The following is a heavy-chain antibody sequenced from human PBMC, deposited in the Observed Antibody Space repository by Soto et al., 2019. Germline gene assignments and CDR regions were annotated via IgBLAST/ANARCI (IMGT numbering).Heavy chain of an antibody. V-gene: IGHV1-46*03. D-gene: IGHD1-26*01. CDR3: ARSWDEQTPSDY. CDR1: GYTFTSYY. CDR2: INPSGGST. J-gene: IGHJ4*02. Sequence: ASVKVSCTASGYTFTSYYMHWVRQAPGQGLEWMGIINPSGGSTSYAQKFQGRVTMTRDTSTSTVYMELSSLISGDTAVYYCARSWDEQTPSDYWGQGTLVTVSS.